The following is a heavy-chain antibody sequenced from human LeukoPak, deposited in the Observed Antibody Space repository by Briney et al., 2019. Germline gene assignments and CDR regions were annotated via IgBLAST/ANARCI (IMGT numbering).Heavy chain of an antibody. CDR3: ARGNIELAHLHFDS. CDR1: GGSISSYY. J-gene: IGHJ4*02. CDR2: IYTSGST. V-gene: IGHV4-4*07. Sequence: PSETLSLTCTVSGGSISSYYWSWIRQPAGKGLEWIGRIYTSGSTNYNPSLKSRVTMSVDTSKNQFSLKLSSVTAADTAVYYCARGNIELAHLHFDSWGQGTLVSVSS. D-gene: IGHD2-8*02.